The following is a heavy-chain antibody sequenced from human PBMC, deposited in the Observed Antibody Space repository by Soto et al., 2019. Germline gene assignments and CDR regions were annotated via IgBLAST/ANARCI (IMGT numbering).Heavy chain of an antibody. D-gene: IGHD4-17*01. Sequence: QVQLQESGPGLVKPSQTLSLTCTVSGGSISSGGYYWSWIRQHPGKGLEWIGYIYYSGSTYYNPSRKSRVTISVDTSKNQFSLKLSSVTAADTAVYYCARWPGATTATTGGRWYFDLWGRGTLVTVSS. CDR2: IYYSGST. V-gene: IGHV4-31*03. J-gene: IGHJ2*01. CDR1: GGSISSGGYY. CDR3: ARWPGATTATTGGRWYFDL.